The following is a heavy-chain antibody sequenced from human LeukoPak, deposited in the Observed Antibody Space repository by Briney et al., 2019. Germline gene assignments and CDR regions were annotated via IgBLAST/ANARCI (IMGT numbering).Heavy chain of an antibody. Sequence: GGSLRLSCAASGFTFGTYGMHWVRQAPGKGLEWVAFIRYDGSNKYYADSVKGRFTISRDNSKNTLYLQMNSLRAEDTAVYYCAKVFCSSSTSCYTDYYYMDVWGKGTTVTVSS. J-gene: IGHJ6*03. CDR2: IRYDGSNK. CDR1: GFTFGTYG. V-gene: IGHV3-30*02. CDR3: AKVFCSSSTSCYTDYYYMDV. D-gene: IGHD2-2*02.